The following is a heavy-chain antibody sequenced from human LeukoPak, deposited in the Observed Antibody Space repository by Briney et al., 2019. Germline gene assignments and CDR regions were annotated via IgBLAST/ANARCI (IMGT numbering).Heavy chain of an antibody. J-gene: IGHJ4*02. D-gene: IGHD6-13*01. CDR2: FDPEAGET. V-gene: IGHV1-24*01. Sequence: ASVKVSCKVSGYTLTELSMHWVRQAPGKGLEWMGGFDPEAGETIYAQKFQGRVTMTEDTSTDTAYMELSSLRSEDTAVYYCATAQSIAAAGTMWSVFDYWGQGTLVTVSS. CDR3: ATAQSIAAAGTMWSVFDY. CDR1: GYTLTELS.